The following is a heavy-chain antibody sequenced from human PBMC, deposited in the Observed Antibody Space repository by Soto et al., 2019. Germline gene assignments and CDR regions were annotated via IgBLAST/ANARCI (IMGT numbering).Heavy chain of an antibody. CDR1: GFTFSSYA. CDR3: ASGKWLYYFDY. Sequence: GGSLRLSCAASGFTFSSYAMSWVRQAPGKGLEWVSAISGSGGSTYYADSAKGRFTISRDNSKNTLYLQMNSLRAEDTAVYYCASGKWLYYFDYWGQGTLVTVSS. V-gene: IGHV3-23*01. CDR2: ISGSGGST. J-gene: IGHJ4*02. D-gene: IGHD3-10*01.